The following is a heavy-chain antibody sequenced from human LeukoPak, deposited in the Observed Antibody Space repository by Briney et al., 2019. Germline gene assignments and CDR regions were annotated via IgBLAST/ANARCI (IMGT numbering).Heavy chain of an antibody. V-gene: IGHV4-4*09. Sequence: KPSETLSLTCTVSGGSISSYYWSWIRQPPGKGLEWIGYIYTSGSTNYNPSLQSRVTISVDTSKNQFSLKLSSVTAADTAVYYCARLGGSSSWRTSYYYYYMDVWGKGTTVTVSS. CDR3: ARLGGSSSWRTSYYYYYMDV. J-gene: IGHJ6*03. D-gene: IGHD6-13*01. CDR1: GGSISSYY. CDR2: IYTSGST.